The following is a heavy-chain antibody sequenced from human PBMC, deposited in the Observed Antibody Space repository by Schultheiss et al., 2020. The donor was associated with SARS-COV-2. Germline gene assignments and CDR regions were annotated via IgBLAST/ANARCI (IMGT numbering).Heavy chain of an antibody. Sequence: GGSLRLSCAASGFTVSSNYMSWIRQAPGKGLEWVSAISASGGDTYYADSVKGRFTISRDNSKNTLSLQMNSLRAEDTALYYCAKSPQSGLMEYFDYWGRGTLVTVSS. CDR2: ISASGGDT. D-gene: IGHD3-22*01. J-gene: IGHJ4*02. CDR1: GFTVSSNY. CDR3: AKSPQSGLMEYFDY. V-gene: IGHV3-23*01.